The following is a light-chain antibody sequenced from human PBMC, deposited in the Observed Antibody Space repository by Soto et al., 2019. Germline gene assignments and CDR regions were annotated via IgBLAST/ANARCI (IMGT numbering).Light chain of an antibody. CDR3: QQYDSSTKT. CDR2: DAS. Sequence: EIVLTQSPATLSLSPGERATLSCRASQSVSSYLAWYQQKPGQAARLLIYDASHRETGIPDRFSGSGSGTEFTLTISRLEPEDFAVDYCQQYDSSTKTFGQGTKVDIK. CDR1: QSVSSY. J-gene: IGKJ1*01. V-gene: IGKV3-20*01.